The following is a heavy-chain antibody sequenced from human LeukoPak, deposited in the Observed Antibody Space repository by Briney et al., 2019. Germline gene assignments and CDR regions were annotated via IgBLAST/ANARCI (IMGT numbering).Heavy chain of an antibody. CDR1: GGSISSSNW. V-gene: IGHV4-4*02. CDR3: ARRGSSGYYS. J-gene: IGHJ4*02. D-gene: IGHD3-22*01. CDR2: INHSGST. Sequence: PSETLSLTCAVSGGSISSSNWWSWVRQPPGKGLEWIGEINHSGSTNYDPSLKSRVTISVDTSKNQFSLKLSSVTAADTAVYYCARRGSSGYYSWGQGTLVIVSS.